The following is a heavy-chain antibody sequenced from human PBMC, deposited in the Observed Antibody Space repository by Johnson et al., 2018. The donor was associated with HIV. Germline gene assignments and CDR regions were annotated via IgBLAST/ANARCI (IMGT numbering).Heavy chain of an antibody. CDR2: ISYDGSNK. V-gene: IGHV3-30*04. J-gene: IGHJ3*01. D-gene: IGHD6-19*01. Sequence: VQLVESGGGVVQPGRSLRLSCAVSGFTFSSYAMHWVRQAPGKGLEWVAVISYDGSNKYYADSVKGRFTISRDNSKNTLYLQMNSLRADDTAVYYCARERGYSSVLWKLSEAAFDVWGRGTMVTVSS. CDR3: ARERGYSSVLWKLSEAAFDV. CDR1: GFTFSSYA.